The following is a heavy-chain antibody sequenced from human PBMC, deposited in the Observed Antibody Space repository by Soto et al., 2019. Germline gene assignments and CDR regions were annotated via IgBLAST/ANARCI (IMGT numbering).Heavy chain of an antibody. Sequence: PGGSLRLSCAASGFTFSSYWMHWVRQAPGKGLVWVSRINSDGSSTSYADSVKGRFTISRDNAKNTLYLQMNSLRAEDTAVYYCARVGLFGEFDPWGQGTLVTVSS. CDR2: INSDGSST. J-gene: IGHJ5*02. V-gene: IGHV3-74*01. CDR3: ARVGLFGEFDP. D-gene: IGHD2-21*01. CDR1: GFTFSSYW.